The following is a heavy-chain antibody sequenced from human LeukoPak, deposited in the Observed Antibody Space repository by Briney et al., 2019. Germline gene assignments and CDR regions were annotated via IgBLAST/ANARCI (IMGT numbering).Heavy chain of an antibody. CDR1: GYTFTSYG. CDR3: ARGGAARGNNWFDP. D-gene: IGHD6-6*01. CDR2: ISAYNGNT. J-gene: IGHJ5*02. Sequence: RGASVKVSCKASGYTFTSYGISWVRQAPGQGLEWMGWISAYNGNTNYAQKLQGRVTMATDTSTSTAYMELRSLRSDDTAVYYCARGGAARGNNWFDPWGQGTLVTVSS. V-gene: IGHV1-18*01.